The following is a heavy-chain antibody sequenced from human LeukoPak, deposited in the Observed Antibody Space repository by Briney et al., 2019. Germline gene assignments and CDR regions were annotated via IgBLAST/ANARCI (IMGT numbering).Heavy chain of an antibody. Sequence: GGSLRLSCEASGVTFSSYVMSWVRQAPGKGPEWVSGIGDTTYYADSVEGRFTISRDNSKNTLYLQMNSLRAEDAAIYYCAKAFAFVGANFFDYWGQGTLVTVSS. J-gene: IGHJ4*02. CDR3: AKAFAFVGANFFDY. CDR1: GVTFSSYV. V-gene: IGHV3-23*01. CDR2: IGDTT. D-gene: IGHD1-26*01.